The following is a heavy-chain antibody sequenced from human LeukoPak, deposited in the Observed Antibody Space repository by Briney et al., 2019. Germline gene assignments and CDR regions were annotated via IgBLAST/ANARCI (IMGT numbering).Heavy chain of an antibody. J-gene: IGHJ4*02. D-gene: IGHD3-16*02. CDR3: ARTRIMITFGGVIALPYFDY. CDR2: ISGSGGST. CDR1: GFTFSSYA. V-gene: IGHV3-23*01. Sequence: GGSLRLSCAASGFTFSSYAMSWVRQAPGKGLEWVSSISGSGGSTYYADSVKGRFTISRDNSKNTLYLQMNSLRAEDTAVYYCARTRIMITFGGVIALPYFDYWGQGTLVTVSS.